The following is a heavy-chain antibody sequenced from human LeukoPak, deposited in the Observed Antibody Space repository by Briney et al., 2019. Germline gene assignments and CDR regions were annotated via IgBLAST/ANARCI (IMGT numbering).Heavy chain of an antibody. J-gene: IGHJ3*01. CDR2: ITSHSNYI. D-gene: IGHD2-21*02. Sequence: AGGSLRLSCAASGFTFNDYTVHWSGQAPGKGLEWVSSITSHSNYIYSPDSMKGRFTISRDNAKNSVYLHMNNVRTEDTAVYYCARLRVVAAINDAFDLWGQGTVLTVSS. V-gene: IGHV3-21*01. CDR3: ARLRVVAAINDAFDL. CDR1: GFTFNDYT.